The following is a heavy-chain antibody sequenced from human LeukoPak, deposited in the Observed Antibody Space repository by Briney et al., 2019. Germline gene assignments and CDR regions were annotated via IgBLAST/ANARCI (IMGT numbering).Heavy chain of an antibody. CDR2: IWYDGSNK. CDR1: GFTFSSYG. Sequence: PGGSLRLSCAASGFTFSSYGMHWVRQAPGKGLEWVAVIWYDGSNKYYADSVKGRFTISRDNSKNTLYLQMNSLRAEDTAVYYCARGLWFGESPDHFDYWGQGTLVTVSS. J-gene: IGHJ4*02. V-gene: IGHV3-33*01. D-gene: IGHD3-10*01. CDR3: ARGLWFGESPDHFDY.